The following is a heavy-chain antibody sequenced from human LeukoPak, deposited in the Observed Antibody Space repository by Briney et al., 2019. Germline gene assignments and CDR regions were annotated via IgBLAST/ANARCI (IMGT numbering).Heavy chain of an antibody. Sequence: GGSLRLSCAASGFTFSIYWMTWVRQAPGKGLEWVANINQDGSEKYYVDSVKGRFTISRDNAKNSLSLQMNSLRAEDTAVYYCARPTVTTGVDAFDIWGQGTMVTVSS. CDR1: GFTFSIYW. CDR3: ARPTVTTGVDAFDI. V-gene: IGHV3-7*01. CDR2: INQDGSEK. D-gene: IGHD4-11*01. J-gene: IGHJ3*02.